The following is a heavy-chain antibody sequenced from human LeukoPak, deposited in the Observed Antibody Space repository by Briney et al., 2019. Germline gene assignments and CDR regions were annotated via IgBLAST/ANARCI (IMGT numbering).Heavy chain of an antibody. J-gene: IGHJ3*02. CDR2: IYTSGST. Sequence: SETLSLTCTVSGGSISSYYWSWIRQPAGKGLEWIGRIYTSGSTNYNPSLKSRVTMSVDTSKNQFSLKLSSVTAADTAVYYCARGGVPAAIGDAFDIWGQGTMVTVSS. CDR3: ARGGVPAAIGDAFDI. D-gene: IGHD2-2*01. CDR1: GGSISSYY. V-gene: IGHV4-4*07.